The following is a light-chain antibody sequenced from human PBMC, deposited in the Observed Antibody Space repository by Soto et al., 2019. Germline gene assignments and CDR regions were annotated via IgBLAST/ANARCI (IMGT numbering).Light chain of an antibody. CDR1: SSDVGGYNY. CDR2: EVS. CDR3: SSYSGTNYHYV. Sequence: QSVLTQPPSASGSFGQSVTISCTGTSSDVGGYNYVSWYQQHPGKAPKLMIYEVSERPSGVPDRFSGSKSGNTASLTVSGLQADDEADYYCSSYSGTNYHYVFGTGTNVTVL. J-gene: IGLJ1*01. V-gene: IGLV2-8*01.